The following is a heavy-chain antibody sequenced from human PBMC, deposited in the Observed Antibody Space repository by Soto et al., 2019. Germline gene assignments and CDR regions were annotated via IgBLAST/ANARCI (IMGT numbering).Heavy chain of an antibody. V-gene: IGHV3-21*01. CDR1: GLTVSSYS. Sequence: ESLRMFFAASGLTVSSYSMNWVRQAPGKGLEWVSSISSSSSYIYYADSVKGRFTIYRDNDKNSLYLQMNSLRAEDTAVYYCARVNYWGQGTLVTVSS. CDR2: ISSSSSYI. CDR3: ARVNY. J-gene: IGHJ4*02.